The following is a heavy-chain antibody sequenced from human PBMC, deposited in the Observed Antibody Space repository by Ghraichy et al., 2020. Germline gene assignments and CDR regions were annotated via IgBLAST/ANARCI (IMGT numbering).Heavy chain of an antibody. V-gene: IGHV6-1*01. CDR3: ARDRYDSSGYFEGFDY. CDR1: GDSVSSNSAA. CDR2: TYYRSKWYA. Sequence: SQTLSLTCAISGDSVSSNSAAWNLIRQSPSRGLEWLGRTYYRSKWYADYAPSVKSRITINPDTSKNQFSLQLNSVTPEDTAVYYCARDRYDSSGYFEGFDYWGQGTLVTVSS. D-gene: IGHD3-22*01. J-gene: IGHJ4*02.